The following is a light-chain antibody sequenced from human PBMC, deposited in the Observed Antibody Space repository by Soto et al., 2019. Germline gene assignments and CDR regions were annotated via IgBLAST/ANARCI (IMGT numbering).Light chain of an antibody. V-gene: IGLV1-36*01. CDR2: YDD. Sequence: QSVLTQPPSVSAAPRQRVAISCSGSRSNIGDNAVNWYQHLPGQAPQLLIYYDDLLPSGVSDRFSGSKSGTSASLAISELRSEDEADYFCAAWDDSLNGFVFGTGTKLTVL. J-gene: IGLJ1*01. CDR3: AAWDDSLNGFV. CDR1: RSNIGDNA.